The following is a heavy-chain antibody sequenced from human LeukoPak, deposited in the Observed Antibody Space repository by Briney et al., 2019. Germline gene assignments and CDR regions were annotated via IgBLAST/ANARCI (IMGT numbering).Heavy chain of an antibody. D-gene: IGHD3-3*01. CDR3: APLLEWLLLLDY. CDR1: GFTFSSYA. Sequence: GRSLRLSCAASGFTFSSYAMHWVRQAPGKGLEWVAVISYDGSNKYYADSVKGRFTISRDNSKNTLYLQMYSLRAEDTGVYYCAPLLEWLLLLDYWGQGTLVTVSS. CDR2: ISYDGSNK. J-gene: IGHJ4*02. V-gene: IGHV3-30-3*01.